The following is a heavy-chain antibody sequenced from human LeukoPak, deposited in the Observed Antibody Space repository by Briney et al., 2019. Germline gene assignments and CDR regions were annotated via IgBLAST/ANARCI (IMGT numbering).Heavy chain of an antibody. J-gene: IGHJ6*02. CDR3: ARVDSSSWAYYYYYGMDV. V-gene: IGHV3-30-3*01. Sequence: PGGSLRLSCAASGVTFSSYAMHWVRQAPGKGLEWVAVISYEGSNKYYADSVKGRFTISRDNSKNTLYLQMNSLRAEDTAVYYCARVDSSSWAYYYYYGMDVWGQGTTVTVSS. D-gene: IGHD6-13*01. CDR2: ISYEGSNK. CDR1: GVTFSSYA.